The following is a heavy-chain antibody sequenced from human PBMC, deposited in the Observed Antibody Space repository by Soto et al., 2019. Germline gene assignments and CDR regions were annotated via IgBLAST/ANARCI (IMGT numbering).Heavy chain of an antibody. V-gene: IGHV4-31*03. Sequence: SETLSLTCTVSGGSISSGGYYWSWIRQHPGKGLEWIGYIYYSGSTYYNPSLKSRVTISVDTSKNQFSLKLSSVTAADTAVYYCARVSATVTLYYYYYMDVWGKGTTVTVSS. CDR2: IYYSGST. D-gene: IGHD4-17*01. J-gene: IGHJ6*03. CDR3: ARVSATVTLYYYYYMDV. CDR1: GGSISSGGYY.